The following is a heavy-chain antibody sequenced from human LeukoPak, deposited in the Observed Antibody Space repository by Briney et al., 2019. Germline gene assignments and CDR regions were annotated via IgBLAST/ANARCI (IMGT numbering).Heavy chain of an antibody. CDR3: ARDFCSSSNCPNNWIDP. CDR1: GDSVSSNSAA. Sequence: SQTLSLTCAISGDSVSSNSAAWNWIRQSPSRGLEWLGRTYYRSKWYNNYAISVKSRITINPDTSKNQFSLQLNSVTPEGTAVYYCARDFCSSSNCPNNWIDPWGQGTLVTVSS. V-gene: IGHV6-1*01. CDR2: TYYRSKWYN. D-gene: IGHD2-2*01. J-gene: IGHJ5*02.